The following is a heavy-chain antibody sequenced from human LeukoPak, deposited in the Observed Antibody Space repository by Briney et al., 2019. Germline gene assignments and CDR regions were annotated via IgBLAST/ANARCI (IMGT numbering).Heavy chain of an antibody. CDR1: GYTFTSYG. D-gene: IGHD6-13*01. CDR2: ISAYNGNT. CDR3: ARVPPEYISSSWYCLDY. V-gene: IGHV1-18*01. J-gene: IGHJ4*02. Sequence: ASVKVSCKASGYTFTSYGISWVRQAPGQGLEWMGWISAYNGNTNYAQKLQGRVTMTTDTSTSTAYMELRSLRSDDTAVYCCARVPPEYISSSWYCLDYWGQGTLVIVSS.